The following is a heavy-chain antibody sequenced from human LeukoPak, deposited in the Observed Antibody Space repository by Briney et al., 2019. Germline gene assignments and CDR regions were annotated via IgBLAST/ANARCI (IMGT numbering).Heavy chain of an antibody. V-gene: IGHV3-30*18. D-gene: IGHD1-14*01. CDR2: ISYDGSNK. CDR3: AKDRDEPVPDY. CDR1: GFTFSSYG. Sequence: GGSLRLSCAAPGFTFSSYGMHWVRQAPGKGLEWVAVISYDGSNKYYADSVEGRFTISRDNSKNTLYLQMNSLRAEDTAVYYCAKDRDEPVPDYWGQGTLVTVSS. J-gene: IGHJ4*02.